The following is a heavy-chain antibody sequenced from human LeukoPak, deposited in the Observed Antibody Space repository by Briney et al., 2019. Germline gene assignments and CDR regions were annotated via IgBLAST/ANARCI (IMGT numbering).Heavy chain of an antibody. D-gene: IGHD6-13*01. J-gene: IGHJ4*02. CDR3: ARLLRNIAAAVYFFDY. CDR2: IYPGDSDT. CDR1: GYSFTSYW. V-gene: IGHV5-51*01. Sequence: GESLKISCKGSGYSFTSYWIGWVRQMPGKGLEWMGIIYPGDSDTRYSPSFQDQVTISADKSISTAYLQWSSLKASDTAMYYCARLLRNIAAAVYFFDYWGQGTLVTVSP.